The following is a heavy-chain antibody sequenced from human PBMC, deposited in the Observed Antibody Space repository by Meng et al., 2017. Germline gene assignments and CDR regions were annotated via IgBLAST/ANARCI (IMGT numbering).Heavy chain of an antibody. CDR3: ARDLIGGDSDYYDSSGYYWCFQH. CDR1: GFTFSDYY. D-gene: IGHD3-22*01. Sequence: GESLKISCAASGFTFSDYYMSWIRQAPGKGLEWVSYISSSGSTIYYADSVKGRFTISRDNAKNSLYLQMNSLRAEDTAVYYCARDLIGGDSDYYDSSGYYWCFQHWGQGTLVTVSS. V-gene: IGHV3-11*01. CDR2: ISSSGSTI. J-gene: IGHJ1*01.